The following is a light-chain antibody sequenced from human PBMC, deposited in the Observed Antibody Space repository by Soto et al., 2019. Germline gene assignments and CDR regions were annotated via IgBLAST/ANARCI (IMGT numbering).Light chain of an antibody. CDR3: QQYGDSPLT. CDR2: GAS. Sequence: DIVLTQSPGTLSLSPGDRATLSCRASQTVSSSYLAWYQQKPGQAPRLLIYGASTRAAGIPDRFSGSGSGTDFTLTISRLEPEDFAVYYCQQYGDSPLTFGQGTKVDIK. V-gene: IGKV3-20*01. CDR1: QTVSSSY. J-gene: IGKJ1*01.